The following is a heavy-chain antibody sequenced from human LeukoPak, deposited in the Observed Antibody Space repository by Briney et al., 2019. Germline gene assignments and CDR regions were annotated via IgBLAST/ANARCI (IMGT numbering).Heavy chain of an antibody. Sequence: GESLKISCKGSGYSFTSYWIGWVRQMPGKGLEWMGIIYPGDSDTRYSPSFQGQVTISADKSISTAYLQWSSLKASDTAMYYCARHEDIVVVPAAIGPAALWGQGTLVTVSS. D-gene: IGHD2-2*02. J-gene: IGHJ4*02. CDR3: ARHEDIVVVPAAIGPAAL. CDR1: GYSFTSYW. CDR2: IYPGDSDT. V-gene: IGHV5-51*01.